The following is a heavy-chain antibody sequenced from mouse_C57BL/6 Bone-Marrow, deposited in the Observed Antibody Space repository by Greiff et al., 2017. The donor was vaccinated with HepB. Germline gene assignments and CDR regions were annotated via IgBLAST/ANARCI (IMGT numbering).Heavy chain of an antibody. J-gene: IGHJ4*01. D-gene: IGHD1-1*01. V-gene: IGHV1-74*01. Sequence: QVQLKQPGAELVKPGASVKVSCKASGYTFTSYWMHWVKQRPGQGLEWIGRIHPSDSDTNYNQKFKGKATLTVDKSSSTAYMQLSSPTSEDSAVYYCAIKTVVAPYAMDYWGQGTSVTVSS. CDR3: AIKTVVAPYAMDY. CDR1: GYTFTSYW. CDR2: IHPSDSDT.